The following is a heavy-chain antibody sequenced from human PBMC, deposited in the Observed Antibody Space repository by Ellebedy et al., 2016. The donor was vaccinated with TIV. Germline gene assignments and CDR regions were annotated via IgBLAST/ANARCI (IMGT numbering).Heavy chain of an antibody. Sequence: ASVKVSXKASGYTFTNYGISWVRQAPGQGLEWMGWIATYNGDTNYAQNLQGRVTMTTDTSTSTAYMELRSLTSDDTAMYYCARDRSNSDYWGQGTLVTVSS. D-gene: IGHD6-13*01. J-gene: IGHJ4*02. V-gene: IGHV1-18*01. CDR3: ARDRSNSDY. CDR2: IATYNGDT. CDR1: GYTFTNYG.